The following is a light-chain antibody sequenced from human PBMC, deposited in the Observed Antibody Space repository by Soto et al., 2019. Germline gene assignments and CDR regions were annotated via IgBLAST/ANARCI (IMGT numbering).Light chain of an antibody. Sequence: LVMTQTPDSLAVSLGERATINCKSSQSVLYSNKQNYVAWYQHQPGQPPKVLIYWASTRESGVPDRFSGSGSGTDFTLTISSRQADDVAVYYCQQYYTPPYTFGQGTKLEIK. CDR1: QSVLYSNKQNY. J-gene: IGKJ2*01. V-gene: IGKV4-1*01. CDR2: WAS. CDR3: QQYYTPPYT.